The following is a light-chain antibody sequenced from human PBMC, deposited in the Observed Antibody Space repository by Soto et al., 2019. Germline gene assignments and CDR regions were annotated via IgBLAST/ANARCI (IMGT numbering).Light chain of an antibody. CDR2: DVS. CDR3: TSYTRSNSDV. CDR1: SSDVGGYNY. J-gene: IGLJ1*01. V-gene: IGLV2-14*03. Sequence: QSVLTQPASVSGSPGQSITISCSGTSSDVGGYNYVSWYQQHPGKAPKLMIYDVSDRPSGVSSRFSGSKSGNTASLTISGLQAEDEADYYCTSYTRSNSDVFGTGNKVTVL.